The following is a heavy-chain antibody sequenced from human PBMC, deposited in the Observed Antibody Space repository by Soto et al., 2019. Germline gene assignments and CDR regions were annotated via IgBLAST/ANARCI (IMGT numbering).Heavy chain of an antibody. CDR3: ARGDIVVVPAAKPPYAFDP. Sequence: GXSVKVSCKASGYTFTGYYMHLVRQSPGQGLEWMGWINPNSGGTNYAQKFQGWVTMTRDTSISTAYMELSRLRSDDTAVYYCARGDIVVVPAAKPPYAFDPWGQGTLVTVSS. V-gene: IGHV1-2*04. J-gene: IGHJ5*02. CDR1: GYTFTGYY. D-gene: IGHD2-2*02. CDR2: INPNSGGT.